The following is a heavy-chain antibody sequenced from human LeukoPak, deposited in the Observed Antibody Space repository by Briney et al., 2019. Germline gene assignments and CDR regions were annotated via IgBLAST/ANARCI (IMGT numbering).Heavy chain of an antibody. Sequence: GGSLRLSCAASGFTLSNYEMNWVRQAPGKGLEWVSYISSSGTTIYYADSVKGRFTISRDNAKNSLYLQMNSLRAEDTGVYYCARVAGGVRGGLYCWGQGTLVTVSS. V-gene: IGHV3-48*03. CDR3: ARVAGGVRGGLYC. CDR1: GFTLSNYE. CDR2: ISSSGTTI. D-gene: IGHD3-10*01. J-gene: IGHJ4*02.